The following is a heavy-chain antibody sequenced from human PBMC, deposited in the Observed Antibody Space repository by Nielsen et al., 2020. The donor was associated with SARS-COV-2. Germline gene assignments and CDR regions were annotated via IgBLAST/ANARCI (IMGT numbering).Heavy chain of an antibody. CDR3: ARLYFDY. Sequence: ASVKVSCKASGYTFTSYRVVWVRQAPGQRLEWMGWITAGNSKTKYSQKFQGRVTLMKDTSASTAYMALSSLRSEDTAVYYCARLYFDYWGQGTLVTVSS. CDR1: GYTFTSYR. CDR2: ITAGNSKT. J-gene: IGHJ4*02. V-gene: IGHV1-3*01.